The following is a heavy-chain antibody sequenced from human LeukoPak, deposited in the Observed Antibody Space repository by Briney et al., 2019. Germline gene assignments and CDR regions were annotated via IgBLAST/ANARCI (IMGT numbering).Heavy chain of an antibody. D-gene: IGHD3-22*01. CDR2: ISINGGST. Sequence: GGSLRLSCSASGTAFRTYAMHWVRQPPGKGLYYVSAISINGGSTYYADSVKGRFTISRDNAKNSLYLQMNSLRAEDTAVYYCASVPNYYDSSGYRAYWGQGTLVTVSS. V-gene: IGHV3-64*04. CDR3: ASVPNYYDSSGYRAY. J-gene: IGHJ4*02. CDR1: GTAFRTYA.